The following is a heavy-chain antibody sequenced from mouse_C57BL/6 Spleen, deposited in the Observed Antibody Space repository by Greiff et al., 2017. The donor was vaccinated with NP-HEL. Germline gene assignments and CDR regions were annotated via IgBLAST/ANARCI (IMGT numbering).Heavy chain of an antibody. CDR2: IWSGGST. CDR3: ARMRNWVEAMDY. Sequence: VQLQQSGPGLVQPSQSLSITCTVSGFSLTSYGVHWVRQSPGKGLEWLGVIWSGGSTDYNAAFISSLSISKDNSKCQVVFKMNSLQADDTAICYWARMRNWVEAMDYWGQGTSVTVSS. D-gene: IGHD4-1*01. J-gene: IGHJ4*01. V-gene: IGHV2-2*01. CDR1: GFSLTSYG.